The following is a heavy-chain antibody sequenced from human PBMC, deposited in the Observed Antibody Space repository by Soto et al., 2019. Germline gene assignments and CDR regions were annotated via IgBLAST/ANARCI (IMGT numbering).Heavy chain of an antibody. V-gene: IGHV3-23*01. D-gene: IGHD6-19*01. J-gene: IGHJ6*02. CDR3: AKGGAVAGLADKYHYYGLDV. CDR2: ISGSGGST. CDR1: GFTFSSYA. Sequence: PGGSLRLSCAASGFTFSSYAMSWVRQAPGKGLEWVSAISGSGGSTYYADSVKGRFTISRDNSKNTLYLQMNSLRAEDTAVYYCAKGGAVAGLADKYHYYGLDVWGQGTTVTVSS.